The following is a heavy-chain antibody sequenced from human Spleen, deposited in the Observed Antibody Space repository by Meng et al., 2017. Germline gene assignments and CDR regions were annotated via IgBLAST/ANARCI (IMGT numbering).Heavy chain of an antibody. CDR1: DDSISSYY. J-gene: IGHJ6*02. CDR3: ARVTGVAVYYYYYAVDV. D-gene: IGHD6-19*01. Sequence: SETLSLTCTVSDDSISSYYWNWIRQPPGKGLEWIGFIYHNGDTNYNPSLKSRVTISVDTSKNQFSLKLVSVTAADTAVYYCARVTGVAVYYYYYAVDVWGQGTTVTVSS. V-gene: IGHV4-59*01. CDR2: IYHNGDT.